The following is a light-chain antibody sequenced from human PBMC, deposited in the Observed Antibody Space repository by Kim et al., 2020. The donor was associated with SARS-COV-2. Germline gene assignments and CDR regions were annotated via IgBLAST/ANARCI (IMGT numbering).Light chain of an antibody. CDR2: GRN. V-gene: IGLV3-19*01. Sequence: LGETVRITCEGDSVRNYFVSWYQQKPGQAPLLVMYGRNIRASGIPDRFSGSRLGDTASLTIAGTQPEDEADYYCNSRDSSGNLGVFGGGTQLTVL. CDR1: SVRNYF. J-gene: IGLJ3*02. CDR3: NSRDSSGNLGV.